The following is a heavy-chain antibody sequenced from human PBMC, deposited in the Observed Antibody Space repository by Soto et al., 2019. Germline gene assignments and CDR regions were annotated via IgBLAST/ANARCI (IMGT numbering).Heavy chain of an antibody. Sequence: SETLSLTCAVYGGSFSGYYWSWIRQPPGKGLEWIGEINHGGTTNYNPSLKSRVTISVDTSKNQFSLKLSSVTAADTAVYYCARGVITMVRGVTFYFYELDVWGQGTTVTVSS. J-gene: IGHJ6*02. CDR2: INHGGTT. CDR3: ARGVITMVRGVTFYFYELDV. CDR1: GGSFSGYY. V-gene: IGHV4-34*01. D-gene: IGHD3-10*01.